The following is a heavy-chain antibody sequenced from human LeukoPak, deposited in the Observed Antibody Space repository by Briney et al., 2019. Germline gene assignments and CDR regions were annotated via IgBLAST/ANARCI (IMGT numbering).Heavy chain of an antibody. Sequence: GASVKVSCKASGYTFTGYYMHWVRQAPGQGLEWMGWINPNSGGTNYAQKFQGRVTMTRDTSISTAYMELSRLRSGDTAVYYCARDSSSWYPPYYYYYMDVWGKGTTVTISS. D-gene: IGHD6-13*01. V-gene: IGHV1-2*02. CDR2: INPNSGGT. J-gene: IGHJ6*03. CDR3: ARDSSSWYPPYYYYYMDV. CDR1: GYTFTGYY.